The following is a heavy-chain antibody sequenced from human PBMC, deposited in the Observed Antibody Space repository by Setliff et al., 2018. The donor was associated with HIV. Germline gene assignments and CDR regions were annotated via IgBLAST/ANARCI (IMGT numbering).Heavy chain of an antibody. V-gene: IGHV3-30*04. CDR3: ARGRTIFGVPVPGGAFDI. J-gene: IGHJ3*02. CDR1: RFAFSIFA. Sequence: PGGSLRLSCAASRFAFSIFAMHWVRQAPGKGLEWVAFISYDGSNKYYADSVQGRFSISRDNSKNTLYLQMNSLRAEDTAVYYCARGRTIFGVPVPGGAFDIWGQGTMVTVSS. CDR2: ISYDGSNK. D-gene: IGHD3-3*01.